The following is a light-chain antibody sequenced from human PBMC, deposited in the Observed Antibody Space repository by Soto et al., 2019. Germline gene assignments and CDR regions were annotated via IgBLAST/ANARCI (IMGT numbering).Light chain of an antibody. Sequence: EIVLTQSPGPLSLSPGDGATLSCRARQSVSSGDLAWYQQKPGQAPRLLIYGASRRATGIPDRFSGSGSGTDFTLSISRLEPEDFAVYWCQHYGNSPTFGQGTKVQIK. CDR3: QHYGNSPT. V-gene: IGKV3-20*01. CDR1: QSVSSGD. CDR2: GAS. J-gene: IGKJ1*01.